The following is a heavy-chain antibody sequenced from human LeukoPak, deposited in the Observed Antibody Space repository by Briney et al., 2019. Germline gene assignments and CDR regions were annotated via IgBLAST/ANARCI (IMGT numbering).Heavy chain of an antibody. J-gene: IGHJ1*01. Sequence: GASVKVSCKASGYTFTSYYMHWVRQAPGQGLEWMGIINPSGGSTSYAQKFQGRVTITADESASTAYMELSSLRSEDTAAYYCARDSSDIRSLIAHWGRGTLVTVSS. V-gene: IGHV1-46*01. D-gene: IGHD2-15*01. CDR1: GYTFTSYY. CDR2: INPSGGST. CDR3: ARDSSDIRSLIAH.